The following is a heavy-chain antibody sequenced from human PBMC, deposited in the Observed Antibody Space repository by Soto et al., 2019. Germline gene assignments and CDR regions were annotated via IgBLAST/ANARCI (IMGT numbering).Heavy chain of an antibody. CDR2: IYYSGST. Sequence: SETLSLTCTVSGGSISSSNYYWGWIRHPPGKGLEWIGNIYYSGSTYYNPSVKSRVTISVDTSKNQFSLKLSSVTAADTAVYYCARTDAMVRGVIKAMNWFDPWGKGTLVTVST. J-gene: IGHJ5*02. CDR1: GGSISSSNYY. D-gene: IGHD3-10*01. V-gene: IGHV4-39*01. CDR3: ARTDAMVRGVIKAMNWFDP.